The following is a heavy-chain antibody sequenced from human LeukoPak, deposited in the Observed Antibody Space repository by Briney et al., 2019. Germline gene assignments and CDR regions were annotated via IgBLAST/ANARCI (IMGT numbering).Heavy chain of an antibody. CDR2: INPNRGGT. CDR3: SRGPHWDPHFDF. V-gene: IGHV1-2*02. Sequence: ASVKVSCRASGFTFTAYYMHWVRQAPGQRLEWMGWINPNRGGTNYAQKFQGRVIMTWDTSISTASMELSRLRSDDTAVYYCSRGPHWDPHFDFWGQGTLVTVSS. CDR1: GFTFTAYY. J-gene: IGHJ4*02. D-gene: IGHD7-27*01.